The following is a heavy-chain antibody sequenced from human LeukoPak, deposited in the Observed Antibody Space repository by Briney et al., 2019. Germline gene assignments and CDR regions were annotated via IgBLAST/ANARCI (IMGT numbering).Heavy chain of an antibody. Sequence: GGSLRLSCAASEFSFSSYAMSWVRQAPGRGLEWVSAISGGGGSTYYADSVKGRFTISRDNSKNTLHLQMNSLRAEDTAVYYCAKSVPVVNAFDIWGQGTMVTVSS. CDR2: ISGGGGST. D-gene: IGHD4-23*01. CDR3: AKSVPVVNAFDI. J-gene: IGHJ3*02. V-gene: IGHV3-23*01. CDR1: EFSFSSYA.